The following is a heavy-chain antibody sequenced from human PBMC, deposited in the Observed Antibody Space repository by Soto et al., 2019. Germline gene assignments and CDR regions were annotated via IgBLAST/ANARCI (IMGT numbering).Heavy chain of an antibody. D-gene: IGHD2-21*02. CDR1: GFTFSSYA. CDR2: ISYDGSNK. V-gene: IGHV3-30-3*01. J-gene: IGHJ4*02. CDR3: ARIPLKGVVVTAPYFDY. Sequence: QVPLVESGGGVVQPGRSLRLSCAASGFTFSSYAMHWVRQAPGKGLEWVAVISYDGSNKYYADSVKGRFTISRDNSKNTLYLQMNSLRAEDTAVYYCARIPLKGVVVTAPYFDYWGQGTLVTVSS.